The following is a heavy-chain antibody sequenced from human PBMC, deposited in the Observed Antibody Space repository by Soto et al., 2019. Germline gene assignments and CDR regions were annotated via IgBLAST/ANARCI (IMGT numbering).Heavy chain of an antibody. CDR3: AKRTARLLWFGELPIDY. CDR2: ISYDGSNK. J-gene: IGHJ4*02. V-gene: IGHV3-30*18. Sequence: QVQLVESGGGVVQPGRSLRLSCAASGFTFSSYGMHWVRQAPGKGLEWVAVISYDGSNKYYADSVKGRFTISRDNSKNALYLQMNSLRAEDTAVYYCAKRTARLLWFGELPIDYWGQGTLVNVSS. D-gene: IGHD3-10*01. CDR1: GFTFSSYG.